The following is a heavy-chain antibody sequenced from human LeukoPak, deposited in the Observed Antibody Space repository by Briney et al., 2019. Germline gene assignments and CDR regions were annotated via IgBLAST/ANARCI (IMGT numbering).Heavy chain of an antibody. V-gene: IGHV1-2*02. J-gene: IGHJ6*03. Sequence: ASVKVSCKASGYAFSAYYIYWVRQAPGQGLEWMGWINPNSGGTNYAQKFQGRVTMTRDTSISTAYMELSRLRSDDTAVYYCARADDYYMDVWGKGTTVTVSS. CDR3: ARADDYYMDV. CDR1: GYAFSAYY. D-gene: IGHD3-3*01. CDR2: INPNSGGT.